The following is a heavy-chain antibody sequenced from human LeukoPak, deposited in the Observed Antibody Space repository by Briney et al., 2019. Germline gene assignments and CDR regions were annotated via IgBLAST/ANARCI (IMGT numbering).Heavy chain of an antibody. V-gene: IGHV4-59*01. CDR2: IYYSGST. J-gene: IGHJ4*02. CDR3: ARAAITFGGVIVPYYFDY. Sequence: SETLSLTCTVSGGSISSYYWSWIRQPPGKGLEYIGYIYYSGSTNYNPSLKSRVTISVDTSKNQFSLKLSSVTAADTAVYYCARAAITFGGVIVPYYFDYWGQGTLVTVSS. D-gene: IGHD3-16*02. CDR1: GGSISSYY.